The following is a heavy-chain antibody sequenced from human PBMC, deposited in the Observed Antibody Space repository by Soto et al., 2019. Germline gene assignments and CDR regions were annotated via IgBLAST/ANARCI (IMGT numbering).Heavy chain of an antibody. CDR3: AKDRYCCGGSCYSGYVDS. Sequence: XESLRLPCAASGFSFSSYAMSWVRQAPGKGLEWVSAISGSGGSTYYADSVKGRFTISRDNSKNTLYLQMNSLRAEDTAVYYCAKDRYCCGGSCYSGYVDSWGQGTLVTVSS. V-gene: IGHV3-23*01. J-gene: IGHJ4*02. CDR1: GFSFSSYA. CDR2: ISGSGGST. D-gene: IGHD2-15*01.